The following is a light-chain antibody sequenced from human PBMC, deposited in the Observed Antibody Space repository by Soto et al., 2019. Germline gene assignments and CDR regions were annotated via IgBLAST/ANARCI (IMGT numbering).Light chain of an antibody. CDR2: DNH. CDR3: ATLGGSLPAEG. Sequence: QSVLTQPPSGSAAPGRKVTISCSGRSSNIGNNYVSWYQQLPGTAPKLLIYDNHKRPSGIPDRFSGSKSGTSVTLDITGIQTCDDADYCCATLGGSLPAEGFGGGTKLTVL. J-gene: IGLJ2*01. V-gene: IGLV1-51*01. CDR1: SSNIGNNY.